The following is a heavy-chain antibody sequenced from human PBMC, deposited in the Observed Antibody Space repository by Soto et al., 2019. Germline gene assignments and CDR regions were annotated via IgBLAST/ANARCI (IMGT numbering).Heavy chain of an antibody. V-gene: IGHV4-59*01. CDR3: ARSWGFALDY. Sequence: QVQLQESGPGLVKPSETLSLTCTVSGGSISSYYWSWIRQPPGKGLEWIGYIYYSGSTNYNPSLKGRVTISVDTSTNQFSLTLSSVTAADTAVYYCARSWGFALDYWGQGTLVTVSS. CDR2: IYYSGST. J-gene: IGHJ4*02. D-gene: IGHD3-10*01. CDR1: GGSISSYY.